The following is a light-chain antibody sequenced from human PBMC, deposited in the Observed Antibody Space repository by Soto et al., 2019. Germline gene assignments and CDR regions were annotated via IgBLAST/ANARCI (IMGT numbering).Light chain of an antibody. CDR3: QQYNRWPPIT. CDR1: QSVTSD. J-gene: IGKJ1*01. CDR2: DAS. V-gene: IGKV3-15*01. Sequence: EIVMTQSPGTLSVSPGERATLSCRASQSVTSDLAWYQQKPGQAPRLLIYDASTRATGVPARFSGSGSGTEFTLTISSLQSEDSAVYYCQQYNRWPPITFGQGTKVDIK.